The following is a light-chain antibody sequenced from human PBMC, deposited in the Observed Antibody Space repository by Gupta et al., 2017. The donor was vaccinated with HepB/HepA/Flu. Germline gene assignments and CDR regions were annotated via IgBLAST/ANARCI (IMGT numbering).Light chain of an antibody. CDR3: QQSYSTWWT. CDR1: QSISSY. Sequence: DIQMTQSPSSLSASVGDRVTITCRASQSISSYLNWYQQKPGKAPKLLIYAASSLQSGVPSRFSGSGSGTDFTLTIRSLQPEDFATYYCQQSYSTWWTFGQGTKVEIK. J-gene: IGKJ1*01. CDR2: AAS. V-gene: IGKV1-39*01.